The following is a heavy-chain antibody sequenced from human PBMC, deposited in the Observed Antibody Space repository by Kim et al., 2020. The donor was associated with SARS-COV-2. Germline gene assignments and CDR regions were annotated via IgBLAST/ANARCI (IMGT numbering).Heavy chain of an antibody. D-gene: IGHD3-3*01. CDR2: ISAYNGNT. V-gene: IGHV1-18*04. J-gene: IGHJ6*02. Sequence: ASVKVSCKASGYTFTSYGISWVRQAPGQGLEWMGWISAYNGNTNYAQKLQGRVTMTTDTSTSTAYMELRSLRSDDTAVYYCARGDFWSGYLRYYYYYGMDVWGQGTTVTVSS. CDR3: ARGDFWSGYLRYYYYYGMDV. CDR1: GYTFTSYG.